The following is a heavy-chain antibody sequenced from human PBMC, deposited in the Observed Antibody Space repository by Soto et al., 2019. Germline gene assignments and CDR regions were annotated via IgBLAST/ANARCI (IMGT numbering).Heavy chain of an antibody. V-gene: IGHV3-53*01. J-gene: IGHJ4*02. CDR2: IYSGGST. D-gene: IGHD3-22*01. CDR3: AREAPLGYSGYEDYYDSSGYAYYFDY. CDR1: GFTVSSNY. Sequence: GGSLRLFCAASGFTVSSNYMSWVRQAPGKGLEWVSVIYSGGSTYYADSVKGRFTISRDNSKNTLYLQMNSLRAEDTAVYYCAREAPLGYSGYEDYYDSSGYAYYFDYWGQGTRVTVSS.